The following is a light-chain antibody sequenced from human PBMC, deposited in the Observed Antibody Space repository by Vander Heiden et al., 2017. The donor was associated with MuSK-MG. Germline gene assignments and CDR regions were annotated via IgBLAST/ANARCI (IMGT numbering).Light chain of an antibody. J-gene: IGKJ4*01. CDR1: QSVSLNY. CDR2: GAS. Sequence: DIVLTQSPGTLSLSPGERATLSCRASQSVSLNYLAWYQQKPGQAPRLLIYGASSRATGIRDRFSGSGSGTDFTLTISRLEPEDFAVYYCQQYGSSPLTFGGGTKVEIK. CDR3: QQYGSSPLT. V-gene: IGKV3-20*01.